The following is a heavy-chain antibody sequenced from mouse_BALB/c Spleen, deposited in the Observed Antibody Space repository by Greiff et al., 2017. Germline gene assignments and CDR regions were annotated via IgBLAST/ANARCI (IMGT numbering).Heavy chain of an antibody. Sequence: VQLQQSGAELVRPGALVKLSCKASGFNIKDYYMHWVKQRPEQGLEWIGWIDPENGNTIYDPKFKGKATLTVDKSSSTAHMELRSLASEDSAVYYCARDGNYVDYWGQGTTLTVSS. CDR1: GFNIKDYY. J-gene: IGHJ2*01. V-gene: IGHV14-1*02. CDR3: ARDGNYVDY. D-gene: IGHD2-1*01. CDR2: IDPENGNT.